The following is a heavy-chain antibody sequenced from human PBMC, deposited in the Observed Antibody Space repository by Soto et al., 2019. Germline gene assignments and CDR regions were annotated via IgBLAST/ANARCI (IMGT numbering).Heavy chain of an antibody. CDR1: GGSISSYY. J-gene: IGHJ6*03. CDR3: ARGRYYYYMDV. CDR2: IYYSGST. V-gene: IGHV4-59*08. Sequence: SETLSLTCTVSGGSISSYYWSWIRQPPGKGLEWIGYIYYSGSTNYNPSLKSRVTISVDTSKNQFSLKLSSVTAADTAVYYCARGRYYYYMDVWGKGTTVIVSS.